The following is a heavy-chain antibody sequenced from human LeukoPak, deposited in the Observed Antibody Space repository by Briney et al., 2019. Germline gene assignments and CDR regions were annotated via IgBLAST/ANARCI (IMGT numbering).Heavy chain of an antibody. CDR3: ARASHYYGSGSYYDLLSGWFDP. D-gene: IGHD3-10*01. Sequence: AASVKVSCKASGYTFTSYGIGWVRQAPGQGLEWMGWISASNGNTNYAQKLQGRVTMTTDTSTSTAYMELRSLRSDDTAVYYCARASHYYGSGSYYDLLSGWFDPWGQGTLDTVSS. V-gene: IGHV1-18*04. CDR2: ISASNGNT. CDR1: GYTFTSYG. J-gene: IGHJ5*02.